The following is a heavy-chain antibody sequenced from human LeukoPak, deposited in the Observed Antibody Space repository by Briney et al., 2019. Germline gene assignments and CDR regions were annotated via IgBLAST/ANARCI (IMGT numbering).Heavy chain of an antibody. Sequence: ASVRVSCKASGYSFINYTMQWERQAPGQRLEWMGWINAANGNTKCSQTFQGRVTITRDTSASTAYMELSSLRSEDTAVYYCARVPSSGWSCFDYWGQGTLVTVSS. J-gene: IGHJ4*02. D-gene: IGHD6-19*01. CDR3: ARVPSSGWSCFDY. V-gene: IGHV1-3*01. CDR2: INAANGNT. CDR1: GYSFINYT.